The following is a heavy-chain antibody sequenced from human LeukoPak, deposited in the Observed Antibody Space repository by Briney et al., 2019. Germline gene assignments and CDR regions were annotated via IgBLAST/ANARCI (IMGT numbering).Heavy chain of an antibody. CDR2: IKQDGSEK. V-gene: IGHV3-7*01. CDR3: ARDPVFEQQLVLTRYYYYGMDV. Sequence: GVSLRLSCAASGFTFSSYWMSWVRQAPGKGLEWVANIKQDGSEKYYVDSVKGRFTISRDNAKNSLYLQMNSLRAEDTAVYYCARDPVFEQQLVLTRYYYYGMDVWGQGTTVTVSS. J-gene: IGHJ6*02. CDR1: GFTFSSYW. D-gene: IGHD6-13*01.